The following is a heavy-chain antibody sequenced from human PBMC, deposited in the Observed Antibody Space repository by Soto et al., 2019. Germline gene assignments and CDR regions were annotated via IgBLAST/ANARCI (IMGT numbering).Heavy chain of an antibody. CDR1: GYTFTNYG. CDR3: ASRLAAAELV. CDR2: INPYNGNT. V-gene: IGHV1-18*01. J-gene: IGHJ4*02. Sequence: QVQLVQPGAEVKKPGASVKVSYKASGYTFTNYGISWVRQAPGQGLEWMGWINPYNGNTNYAQKLQGRVTMTTDTSTSTAYMELRSLRSDDTAVYYCASRLAAAELVWGQGTLVTVSS. D-gene: IGHD6-13*01.